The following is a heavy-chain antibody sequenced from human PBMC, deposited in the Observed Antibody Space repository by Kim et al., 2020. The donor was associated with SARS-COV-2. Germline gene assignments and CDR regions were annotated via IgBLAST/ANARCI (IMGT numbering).Heavy chain of an antibody. J-gene: IGHJ4*02. CDR3: AKRHGLPAFNILTGYSFDY. CDR2: ISGSGGST. V-gene: IGHV3-23*01. D-gene: IGHD3-9*01. CDR1: GFTFSSYA. Sequence: GGSLRLSCAASGFTFSSYAMSWVRQAPGKGLEWVSAISGSGGSTYYADSVKGRFTISRDNSKNTLYLQMNSLRAEDTAVYYCAKRHGLPAFNILTGYSFDYWGQGTLVTVSS.